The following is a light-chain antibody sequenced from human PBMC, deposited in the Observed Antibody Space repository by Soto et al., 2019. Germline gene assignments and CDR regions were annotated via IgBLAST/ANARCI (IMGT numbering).Light chain of an antibody. J-gene: IGLJ1*01. CDR2: DVS. CDR1: SSDVGGYNY. Sequence: QSALTQPASVSGSPGQSITIFWTGTSSDVGGYNYVSWYQQHPGSAPKLMIYDVSSRPSGVSNRFSGSKSGNTASLTISGLQSEDEADYYCSSYTSSFKLAVFGSGTKLTVL. CDR3: SSYTSSFKLAV. V-gene: IGLV2-14*03.